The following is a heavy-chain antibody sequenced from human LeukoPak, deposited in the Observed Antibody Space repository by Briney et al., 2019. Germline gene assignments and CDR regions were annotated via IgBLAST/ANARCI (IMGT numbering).Heavy chain of an antibody. D-gene: IGHD4-23*01. Sequence: PSETLSLTCTVSGGSISSYYWSWIRQPPGKGLEWIGYIYYSGSTNYNPPLKSRVTISVDTSKNQFSLKLSSVTAADTAVYYCARVNSSDAFDIWGQGTMVTVSS. V-gene: IGHV4-59*01. J-gene: IGHJ3*02. CDR2: IYYSGST. CDR1: GGSISSYY. CDR3: ARVNSSDAFDI.